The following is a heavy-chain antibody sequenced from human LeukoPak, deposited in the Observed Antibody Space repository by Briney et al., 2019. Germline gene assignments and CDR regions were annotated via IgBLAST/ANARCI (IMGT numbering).Heavy chain of an antibody. CDR3: ARLAPSHYYDSSGYYSTSRDY. V-gene: IGHV1-46*01. D-gene: IGHD3-22*01. CDR2: INPSGGST. CDR1: GYTFTSYY. J-gene: IGHJ4*02. Sequence: ASVRVSCKASGYTFTSYYMHWVRPAPGQGLEWMGIINPSGGSTSYVQKFQGRVTMTRDTSTSTVYMELSSLRSEDTAVYYCARLAPSHYYDSSGYYSTSRDYWGQGTLVTVSS.